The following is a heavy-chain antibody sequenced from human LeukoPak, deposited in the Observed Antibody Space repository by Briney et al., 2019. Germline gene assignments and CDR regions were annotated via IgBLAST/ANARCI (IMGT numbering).Heavy chain of an antibody. CDR3: AREGHYYYGMDV. J-gene: IGHJ6*02. V-gene: IGHV4-61*01. CDR1: GGSVSSGSYY. CDR2: LYYSGGT. Sequence: SETLSLTCTVSGGSVSSGSYYWSWIRQPPGKGLEWIGYLYYSGGTNYNPSLKSRVTISVDTSKNQFSLKLSSVTGADTAVYYCAREGHYYYGMDVWGQGTTVTVSS.